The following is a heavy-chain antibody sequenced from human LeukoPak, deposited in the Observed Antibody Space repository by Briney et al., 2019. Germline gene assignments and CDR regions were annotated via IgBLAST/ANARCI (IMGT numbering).Heavy chain of an antibody. J-gene: IGHJ5*02. D-gene: IGHD3-10*01. CDR2: VYADGST. V-gene: IGHV4-39*02. CDR3: ASPLRGVVGSWFDP. CDR1: GASISSLGYY. Sequence: SETLSLTCTVSGASISSLGYYWGWIRQPPGKDLEWIGSVYADGSTYYNPSLKSRVAMSLDTSKNRFYLDLNSVTAADTAVYYCASPLRGVVGSWFDPWGRGILVTVSS.